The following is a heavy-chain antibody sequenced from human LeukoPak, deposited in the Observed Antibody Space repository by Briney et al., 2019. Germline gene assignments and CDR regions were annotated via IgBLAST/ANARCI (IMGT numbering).Heavy chain of an antibody. CDR3: ARRIAAAFDY. J-gene: IGHJ4*02. CDR2: IGSSSSYI. Sequence: PGGSLRLSCAASGFTFSSYSMNWVRQAPGKGLEWVSSIGSSSSYIYYADSVKGRFTISRDNAKNSLYLQMNSPRTEDTAVYYCARRIAAAFDYWGQGTLVTVSS. D-gene: IGHD6-13*01. CDR1: GFTFSSYS. V-gene: IGHV3-21*01.